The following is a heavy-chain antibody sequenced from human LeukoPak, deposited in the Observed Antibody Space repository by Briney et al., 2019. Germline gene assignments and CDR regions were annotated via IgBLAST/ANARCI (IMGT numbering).Heavy chain of an antibody. J-gene: IGHJ4*02. CDR1: GFTFSDYY. Sequence: GGSLRLSCAAFGFTFSDYYMSWIRQAPGKGLEWVSYISSSGSTIYYADSVKGRFTISRDNAKNSLYLQMNSLRAEDTAVYYCAREGLVGVYYFDYWGQGTLVTVSS. D-gene: IGHD2-8*02. CDR2: ISSSGSTI. V-gene: IGHV3-11*01. CDR3: AREGLVGVYYFDY.